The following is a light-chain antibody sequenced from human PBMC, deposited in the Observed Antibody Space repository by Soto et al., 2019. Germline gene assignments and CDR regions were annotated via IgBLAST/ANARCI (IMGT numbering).Light chain of an antibody. CDR1: QSISDS. CDR2: DAS. J-gene: IGKJ1*01. Sequence: DIQMTQSPSTLSASVGDRVTITCRASQSISDSLAWYQQKPGKAPDLLISDASSLERGVPSRFSGSGSGTEFTLTISSMQPDDFATYSCQQYNGYSRTFGRGTKVEIK. V-gene: IGKV1-5*01. CDR3: QQYNGYSRT.